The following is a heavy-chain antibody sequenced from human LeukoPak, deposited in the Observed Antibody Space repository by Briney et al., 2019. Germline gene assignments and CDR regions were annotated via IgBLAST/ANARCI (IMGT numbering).Heavy chain of an antibody. CDR2: IIPIFGTA. CDR1: GGTFSSYA. CDR3: AGDSTAPHIVVVTAHHDAFDI. Sequence: SVKVSCKASGGTFSSYAISWVRQAPGQGLEWMGGIIPIFGTANYAQKFQGRVTITADESTSTAYMELSSPRSEDTAVYYCAGDSTAPHIVVVTAHHDAFDIWGQGTMVTVSS. D-gene: IGHD2-21*02. J-gene: IGHJ3*02. V-gene: IGHV1-69*13.